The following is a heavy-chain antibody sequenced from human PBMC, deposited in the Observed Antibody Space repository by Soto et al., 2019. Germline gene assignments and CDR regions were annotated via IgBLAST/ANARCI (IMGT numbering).Heavy chain of an antibody. J-gene: IGHJ6*02. V-gene: IGHV4-30-4*01. Sequence: LSLTCTVSGGSISSGDYYWSWIRQPPGKGLEWIGYIYYSGSTYYNPSLKSRVTISVDTSKNQFSLKLSSVTAADTAVYYCARQYSSSWFHGMDVWGQGTTVTVSS. CDR2: IYYSGST. CDR1: GGSISSGDYY. CDR3: ARQYSSSWFHGMDV. D-gene: IGHD6-13*01.